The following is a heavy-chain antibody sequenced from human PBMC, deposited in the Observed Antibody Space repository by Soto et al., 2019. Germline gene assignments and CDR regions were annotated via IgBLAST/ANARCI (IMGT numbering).Heavy chain of an antibody. V-gene: IGHV6-1*01. J-gene: IGHJ4*02. CDR1: GDSVSSNSAA. D-gene: IGHD6-13*01. Sequence: SQTLSLTCAISGDSVSSNSAAWNWIRQSPSRGLEWLGRTYYRSKWYNDYAVSVKSRITINPDTSKNQFSLQLNSVTPEDTAVYYCAREEMQQLERTYYFDYWGQGTLVTVSS. CDR3: AREEMQQLERTYYFDY. CDR2: TYYRSKWYN.